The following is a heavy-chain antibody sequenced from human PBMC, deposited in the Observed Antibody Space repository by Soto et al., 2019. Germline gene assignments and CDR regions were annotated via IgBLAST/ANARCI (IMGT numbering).Heavy chain of an antibody. J-gene: IGHJ4*02. CDR3: ARDFDGGYTYGPGDC. Sequence: LRLSCAASGFMFSAYWMSWVRQAPGKGLEWVANIHGDGGKIYYVDSVKGRFTISRDNAKRSLYLQMNSLRAEDTAVYYCARDFDGGYTYGPGDCWGKGPLVTVSS. D-gene: IGHD5-18*01. V-gene: IGHV3-7*01. CDR1: GFMFSAYW. CDR2: IHGDGGKI.